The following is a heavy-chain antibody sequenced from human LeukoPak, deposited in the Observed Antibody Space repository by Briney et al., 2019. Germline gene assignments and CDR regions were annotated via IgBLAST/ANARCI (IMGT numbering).Heavy chain of an antibody. D-gene: IGHD1-26*01. Sequence: PSETLSLTCTVSGGSISSYYWSWIRQPPGKGLEWIGYIYYSGSTNYNPSLKSRVTISVDTSKNQFSLKLSSVTAADTAVYYCARGPHVGAQAEFDYWGQGTLVTVSS. CDR3: ARGPHVGAQAEFDY. J-gene: IGHJ4*02. CDR1: GGSISSYY. V-gene: IGHV4-59*12. CDR2: IYYSGST.